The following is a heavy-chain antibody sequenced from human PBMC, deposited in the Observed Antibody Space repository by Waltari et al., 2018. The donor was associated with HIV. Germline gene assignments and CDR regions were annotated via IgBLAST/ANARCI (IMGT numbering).Heavy chain of an antibody. J-gene: IGHJ4*02. Sequence: QVQLVESGGGVVQPGRSLRLSCAASGFLFSSYGMHWVRQAPGKGLEWVAVIWFDGKHKYYSDSVKGRFTISRDNSKDTVDLQMNSLRTEDTGVYYCARGDIILMVYTIDYWGQGTLVSVSS. V-gene: IGHV3-33*01. CDR2: IWFDGKHK. CDR1: GFLFSSYG. CDR3: ARGDIILMVYTIDY. D-gene: IGHD2-8*01.